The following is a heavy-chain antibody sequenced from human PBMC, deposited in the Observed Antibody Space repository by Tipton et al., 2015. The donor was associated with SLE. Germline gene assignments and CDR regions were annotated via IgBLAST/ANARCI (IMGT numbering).Heavy chain of an antibody. J-gene: IGHJ4*02. V-gene: IGHV3-33*01. Sequence: SLRLSCAASGFTLSPYGMHWVRQAPGKGLEWVAGIWFDGTNEYYADSVKGRSTISRDNAKNSLYLQMNSLRVEDTAVYYCTRDIPYVGATLYFDYWGQGTLLTVSS. CDR3: TRDIPYVGATLYFDY. D-gene: IGHD3-10*02. CDR1: GFTLSPYG. CDR2: IWFDGTNE.